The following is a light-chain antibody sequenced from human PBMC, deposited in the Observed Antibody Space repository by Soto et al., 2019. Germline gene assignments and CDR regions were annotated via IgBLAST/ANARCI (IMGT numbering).Light chain of an antibody. CDR1: QSISTW. CDR2: DAS. CDR3: QQYNSYSWT. V-gene: IGKV1-5*01. J-gene: IGKJ1*01. Sequence: DIQMTQSPSTLSASVGDRVTITCRASQSISTWLAWYQQKPGKAPKLLIYDASSLQSGVPSRFSGSGSGTEFTLTISSLQPDDFAIYYCQQYNSYSWTFGQGTKVDI.